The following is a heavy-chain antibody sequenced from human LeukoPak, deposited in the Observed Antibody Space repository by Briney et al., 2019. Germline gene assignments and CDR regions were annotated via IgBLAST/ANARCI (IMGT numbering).Heavy chain of an antibody. Sequence: PSETLSLTCTVSGGSISSGDYYWSWIRQPPGKGLVWIGYIYYSGSTYYNPSLKSRVTISVDTSKNQFSLKLSSVTAADTAVYYCARAYGGLGIVVVPAATPTNYYGMDVWGQGTTVTVSS. CDR1: GGSISSGDYY. CDR3: ARAYGGLGIVVVPAATPTNYYGMDV. CDR2: IYYSGST. V-gene: IGHV4-30-4*01. D-gene: IGHD2-2*01. J-gene: IGHJ6*02.